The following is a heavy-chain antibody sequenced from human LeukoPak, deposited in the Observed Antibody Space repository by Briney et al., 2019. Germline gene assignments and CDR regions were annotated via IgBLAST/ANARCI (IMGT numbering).Heavy chain of an antibody. CDR1: GYTFTSYG. J-gene: IGHJ6*03. CDR3: ARVYYYGSGSYSIYYYYYYMDV. V-gene: IGHV1-18*01. Sequence: ASVKVSCKASGYTFTSYGISWVRQAPGQGLEWMGWISAYNGNTNYAQKLQGRVTMTTDTSTSTAYMELRSLRSDDTAVYYCARVYYYGSGSYSIYYYYYYMDVWGKGTTVTVSS. CDR2: ISAYNGNT. D-gene: IGHD3-10*01.